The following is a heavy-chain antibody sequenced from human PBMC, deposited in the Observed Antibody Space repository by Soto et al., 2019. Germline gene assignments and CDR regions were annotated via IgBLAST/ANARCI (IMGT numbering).Heavy chain of an antibody. CDR3: ARDSVVSGSYFLYYYYYGMDV. CDR2: IKQDGSEK. Sequence: EVQLVESGGGLVQPGGSLRLSCAASGFTFSSYWMSWVRQAPGKGLEWVANIKQDGSEKYYVDSVKGRFTISRDNAKNSLYLQMNSLRAEDPAVYYCARDSVVSGSYFLYYYYYGMDVWGQGTTVTVSS. D-gene: IGHD1-26*01. CDR1: GFTFSSYW. J-gene: IGHJ6*02. V-gene: IGHV3-7*03.